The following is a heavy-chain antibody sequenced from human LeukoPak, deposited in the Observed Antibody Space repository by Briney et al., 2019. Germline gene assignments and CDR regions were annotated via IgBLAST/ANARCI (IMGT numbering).Heavy chain of an antibody. CDR1: GFTFNSFG. CDR3: AKDYDSSGWASFDI. Sequence: GGSLRLSCAASGFTFNSFGMHWVRQAPGKGLEWVAVISYDGSNKYFADSERGLFTISRDNSKNTLYLKIKSLKAKNPAVYYCAKDYDSSGWASFDIWGQGTMVTVSS. V-gene: IGHV3-30*18. J-gene: IGHJ3*02. CDR2: ISYDGSNK. D-gene: IGHD3-22*01.